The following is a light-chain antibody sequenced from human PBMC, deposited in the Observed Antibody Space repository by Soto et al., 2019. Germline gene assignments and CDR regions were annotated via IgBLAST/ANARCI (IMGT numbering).Light chain of an antibody. CDR3: QQRSDWPWT. V-gene: IGKV3D-20*02. CDR2: GAS. J-gene: IGKJ1*01. Sequence: EIVLTQSPGTLSLPPGERAALSCRASQSVSNNYLAWYQQKPGQAPRLLIYGASNRATGIPDRFSGSGSGTDFTLTISRLEPEDFAVYYCQQRSDWPWTFGQGTKVDIK. CDR1: QSVSNNY.